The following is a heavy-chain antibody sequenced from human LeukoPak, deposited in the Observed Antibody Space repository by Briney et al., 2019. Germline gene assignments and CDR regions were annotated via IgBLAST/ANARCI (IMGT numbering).Heavy chain of an antibody. J-gene: IGHJ6*02. CDR3: ARDKYVPAATHYYYYYGMDV. V-gene: IGHV4-59*01. CDR2: IYYSGST. CDR1: GGSISSYY. D-gene: IGHD2-2*01. Sequence: SETLSLTCTVSGGSISSYYWSWIRQPPGQGLEWIGYIYYSGSTNYNPSLKSRVTISVDTSTNQFSLKLSSVTAADTAVYYCARDKYVPAATHYYYYYGMDVWGQGTTVTVSS.